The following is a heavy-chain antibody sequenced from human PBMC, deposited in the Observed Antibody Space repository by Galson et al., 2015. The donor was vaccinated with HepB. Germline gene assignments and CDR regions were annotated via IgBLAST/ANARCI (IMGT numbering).Heavy chain of an antibody. Sequence: CAASGFTFSSYSMNWVRQAPGKGLEWVSSISSSSSYIYYADSVKGRFTISRDNAKNSLYLQMNSLRAEDTAVYYCARDDSGYEYYGMDVWGQGTTVTVSS. V-gene: IGHV3-21*01. D-gene: IGHD6-19*01. CDR2: ISSSSSYI. J-gene: IGHJ6*02. CDR1: GFTFSSYS. CDR3: ARDDSGYEYYGMDV.